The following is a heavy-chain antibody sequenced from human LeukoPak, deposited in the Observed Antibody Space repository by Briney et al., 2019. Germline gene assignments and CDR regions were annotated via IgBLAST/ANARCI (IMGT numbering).Heavy chain of an antibody. D-gene: IGHD4-17*01. CDR1: GFTFSSYS. CDR3: ARGHYGDYVPFDY. J-gene: IGHJ4*02. V-gene: IGHV3-48*01. CDR2: ISSSSSTI. Sequence: GGSLRLSCAASGFTFSSYSMNWVRQAPGKGLEWVSYISSSSSTIYFADSVKGRFTISRDTAKNALYLQMNSLRAEDTAVYYCARGHYGDYVPFDYWGQGTLVTVSS.